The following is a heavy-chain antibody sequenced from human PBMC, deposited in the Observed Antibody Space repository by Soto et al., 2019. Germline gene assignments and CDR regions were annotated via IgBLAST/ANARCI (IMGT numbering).Heavy chain of an antibody. D-gene: IGHD2-2*01. CDR3: ARDSADCSSTSCYRKKTSYYYYGMDV. J-gene: IGHJ6*02. CDR2: IYYSGST. V-gene: IGHV4-31*03. CDR1: GGSISSGGYY. Sequence: SETLSLTCTVSGGSISSGGYYWSWIRQHPGKGLEWIGYIYYSGSTYYNPSLKSRVTISVDTSKNQFSLKLSSVTAADTAVYYCARDSADCSSTSCYRKKTSYYYYGMDVWGQGTTVTVSS.